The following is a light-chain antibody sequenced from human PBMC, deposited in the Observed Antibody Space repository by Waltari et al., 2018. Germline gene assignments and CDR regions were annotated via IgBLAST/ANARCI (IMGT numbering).Light chain of an antibody. Sequence: EIALTQSTGTLTLSPGERATLSCRASQSVSRALAWYQQKPGQAPRLLIYGASTRATGVPDRFSGSVSGTDFSLTISSLDPEDFAVYYCQHYVKLPVTYGQGTKVEI. V-gene: IGKV3-20*01. CDR1: QSVSRA. J-gene: IGKJ1*01. CDR3: QHYVKLPVT. CDR2: GAS.